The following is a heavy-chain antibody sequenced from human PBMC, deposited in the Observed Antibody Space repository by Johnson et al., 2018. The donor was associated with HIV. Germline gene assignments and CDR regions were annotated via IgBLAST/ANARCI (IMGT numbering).Heavy chain of an antibody. V-gene: IGHV3-30*03. J-gene: IGHJ3*02. CDR2: ISYDGSST. Sequence: QVQLVESGGGLVQPGGSLRLSCAASGFTFSTYWMSWVRQAPGKGLEWVAVISYDGSSTNYADSVKGRFTISRDNAKNTLYLQMNSLRAEDTAVFYCARDAKVGYGDAFDIWGHGTMVTVSS. D-gene: IGHD5-12*01. CDR3: ARDAKVGYGDAFDI. CDR1: GFTFSTYW.